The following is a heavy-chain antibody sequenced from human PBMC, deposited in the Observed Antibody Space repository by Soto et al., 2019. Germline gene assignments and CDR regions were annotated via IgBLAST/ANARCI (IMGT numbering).Heavy chain of an antibody. CDR3: TRGPPRVQWFDP. CDR2: IYFTGST. CDR1: GGAVSSGTYY. V-gene: IGHV4-61*01. Sequence: PSDNLALTSTVSGGAVSSGTYYWSWIRQPPGKGLEWIGHIYFTGSTNYNPSLKSRVTMSLDTSRNQFSLKLSSVTAADTAVYYCTRGPPRVQWFDPWGLGTLVPVSS. J-gene: IGHJ5*02.